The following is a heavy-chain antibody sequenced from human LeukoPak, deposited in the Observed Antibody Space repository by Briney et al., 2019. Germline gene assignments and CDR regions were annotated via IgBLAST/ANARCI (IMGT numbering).Heavy chain of an antibody. V-gene: IGHV3-23*01. CDR1: GFTFSNYA. D-gene: IGHD5-18*01. Sequence: GGSLRLSCTASGFTFSNYAMTWVRQAPGKGLEWVSSISGTGGRTYSADSVKGRFAISRDNSKNTLYLQMNSLRAEDTAVYYCASGYTYANYYFDYWGQGTLVTVSS. CDR3: ASGYTYANYYFDY. CDR2: ISGTGGRT. J-gene: IGHJ4*02.